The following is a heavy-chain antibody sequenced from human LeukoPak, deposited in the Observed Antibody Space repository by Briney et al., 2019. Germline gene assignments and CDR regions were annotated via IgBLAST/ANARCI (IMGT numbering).Heavy chain of an antibody. CDR3: ARYYGSGSYYKSYYYYMDV. V-gene: IGHV4-34*01. CDR2: INHSGST. Sequence: SETLSLTCAVYGGSFSGYYWSWIRQPPGKGLEWIGEINHSGSTNYNPSLKSRVTISVDTSKNQFSLKLSSVTAADTAVYYCARYYGSGSYYKSYYYYMDVWGKGTTVTVSS. CDR1: GGSFSGYY. J-gene: IGHJ6*03. D-gene: IGHD3-10*01.